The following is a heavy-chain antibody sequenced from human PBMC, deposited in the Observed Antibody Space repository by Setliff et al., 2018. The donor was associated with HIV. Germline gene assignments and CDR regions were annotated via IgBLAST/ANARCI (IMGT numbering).Heavy chain of an antibody. Sequence: SETLSLTCAVSGYSISSGYYWGWIRQPPGKGPEWIGTIYHSGSTYYNPSLKSRLTISVDTSKNQFSLKLNSVTAADTAVYYCARVRGSSGWYVFDHWGQGTLVTVSS. CDR3: ARVRGSSGWYVFDH. D-gene: IGHD6-19*01. CDR2: IYHSGST. V-gene: IGHV4-38-2*01. CDR1: GYSISSGYY. J-gene: IGHJ4*02.